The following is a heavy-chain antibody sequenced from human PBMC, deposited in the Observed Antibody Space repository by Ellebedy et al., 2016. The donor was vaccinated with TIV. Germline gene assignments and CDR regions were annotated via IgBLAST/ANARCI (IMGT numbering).Heavy chain of an antibody. CDR2: IIPLIGIT. Sequence: AASVKVSCKASGGTFSRYAISWVRQAPGQGLDWMGRIIPLIGITNYAQKFQDRVTITADKPTSTAYMEVSSLKFEDTAMYFCARLTGTTTVDYWGQGTLVTVSS. CDR1: GGTFSRYA. V-gene: IGHV1-69*04. CDR3: ARLTGTTTVDY. D-gene: IGHD1-1*01. J-gene: IGHJ4*02.